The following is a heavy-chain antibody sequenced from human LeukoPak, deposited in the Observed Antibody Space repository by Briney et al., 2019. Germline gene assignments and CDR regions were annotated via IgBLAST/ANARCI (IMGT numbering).Heavy chain of an antibody. D-gene: IGHD3-22*01. J-gene: IGHJ1*01. V-gene: IGHV3-74*01. CDR1: GFTFSSYW. CDR2: IKSDGKT. Sequence: GGSLRLSCAASGFTFSSYWVHWVRQAPGKGLVWVSRIKSDGKTNYADSVKGRFTISRDNAKNTVSLQMNSLRAEDTGVYYCTRAPSEIGGYYPEYFRHWGQGTLVTVSS. CDR3: TRAPSEIGGYYPEYFRH.